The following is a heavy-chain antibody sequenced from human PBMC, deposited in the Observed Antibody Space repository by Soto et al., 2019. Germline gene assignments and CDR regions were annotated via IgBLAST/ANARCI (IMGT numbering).Heavy chain of an antibody. CDR3: ARKGHDSNYYGMDV. D-gene: IGHD3-3*01. CDR1: GGTLSSYA. CDR2: IIPIFGTA. J-gene: IGHJ6*02. Sequence: QVQLVQSGAGVKKPGSSVKFSCKASGGTLSSYAISWVRQAPGQGLEWMGGIIPIFGTANYAQKFQGRVTITADESMSTAYMELSSLRSEDTAVYYCARKGHDSNYYGMDVWGQGTTVTVSS. V-gene: IGHV1-69*01.